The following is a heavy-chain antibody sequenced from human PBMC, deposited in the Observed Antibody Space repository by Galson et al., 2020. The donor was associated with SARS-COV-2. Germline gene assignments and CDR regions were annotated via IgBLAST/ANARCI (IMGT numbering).Heavy chain of an antibody. CDR3: VSWDLFDP. J-gene: IGHJ5*02. CDR2: ISSSGSTI. CDR1: GFNFSNYS. D-gene: IGHD3-16*01. Sequence: GGSLRLSCAASGFNFSNYSMNWVRQAPGKGLERVSYISSSGSTIYFADSVTGRFTISRDNAKNSLYLQMNSLRAEDTAVYYCVSWDLFDPWGQGTLVTVSS. V-gene: IGHV3-48*01.